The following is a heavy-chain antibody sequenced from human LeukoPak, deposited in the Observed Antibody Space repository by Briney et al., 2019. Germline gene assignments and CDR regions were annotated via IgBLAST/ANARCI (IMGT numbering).Heavy chain of an antibody. V-gene: IGHV3-11*04. Sequence: GGSLRLSCVGSGFTFRDYSIGWFRQGPGKGPEWISHISGSGYSKYDADSVKGRFTISRDNAKGSVFLQMTTLRVEDTAVYYCARLLYNFGAYMDVWGKGTTVTVSS. J-gene: IGHJ6*03. CDR1: GFTFRDYS. CDR3: ARLLYNFGAYMDV. CDR2: ISGSGYSK. D-gene: IGHD3-3*01.